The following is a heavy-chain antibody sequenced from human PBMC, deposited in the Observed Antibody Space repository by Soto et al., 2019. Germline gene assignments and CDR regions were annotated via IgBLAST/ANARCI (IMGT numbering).Heavy chain of an antibody. V-gene: IGHV2-70*11. CDR3: AKTGTDGSWFDP. D-gene: IGHD6-25*01. Sequence: ASGPTLVNPTQTLTLTCTFSGFSLSTSGMRVSWIRQPPGKALEWLARIDWDDDKYYTTSLRTRLTISKDTSRNQVVLIMTNMDPVDTATYYCAKTGTDGSWFDPWGQGTLVTVSS. CDR2: IDWDDDK. J-gene: IGHJ5*02. CDR1: GFSLSTSGMR.